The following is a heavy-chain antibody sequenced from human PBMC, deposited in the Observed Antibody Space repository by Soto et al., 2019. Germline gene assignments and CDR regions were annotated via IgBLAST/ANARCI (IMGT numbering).Heavy chain of an antibody. D-gene: IGHD4-17*01. J-gene: IGHJ4*02. CDR3: AKSRGDRWTTYYFDY. CDR2: ISGSGYST. V-gene: IGHV3-23*01. CDR1: GFTFSSNS. Sequence: EVQLLDSGGGLVQPGGSLKLSCAASGFTFSSNSMSWVRQAPGKGLEWVSGISGSGYSTYYANSVKGRFTTSRDNSKSTLYLQMNSLRAEDTAVYYCAKSRGDRWTTYYFDYWGQGTLVTVSS.